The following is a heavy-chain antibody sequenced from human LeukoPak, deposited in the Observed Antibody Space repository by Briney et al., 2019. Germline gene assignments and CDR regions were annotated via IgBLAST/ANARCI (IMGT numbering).Heavy chain of an antibody. CDR3: ARKPVAGSFDY. V-gene: IGHV3-23*01. D-gene: IGHD6-19*01. CDR1: GFTFSSYA. CDR2: ISGSGGST. J-gene: IGHJ4*02. Sequence: GGSLRLSCAASGFTFSSYAMSWVRQAPGKGLEWVSAISGSGGSTYYADSVKGRFTISRDNSKNTLYLQMSSLRAEDTAVYYCARKPVAGSFDYWGQGTLVTVSS.